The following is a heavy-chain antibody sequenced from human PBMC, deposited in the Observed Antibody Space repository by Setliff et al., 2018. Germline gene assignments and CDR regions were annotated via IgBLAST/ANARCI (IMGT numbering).Heavy chain of an antibody. D-gene: IGHD1-26*01. CDR1: GFTFRSYW. CDR2: MNSDGSTK. V-gene: IGHV3-74*01. Sequence: GGSLRLSCEASGFTFRSYWMHWVRQAPGEGLVWVSRMNSDGSTKNYADSVKGRFTISRDNTKNTVYLQMNSLRAEDTAVYYCARDLVGATADFWGQGTLVTVSS. CDR3: ARDLVGATADF. J-gene: IGHJ4*02.